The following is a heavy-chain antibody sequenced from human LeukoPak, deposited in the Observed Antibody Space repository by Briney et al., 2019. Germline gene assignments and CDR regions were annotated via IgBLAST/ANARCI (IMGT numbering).Heavy chain of an antibody. V-gene: IGHV4-4*07. CDR1: GGSVSSCY. J-gene: IGHJ6*03. Sequence: SETLSLTCTVSGGSVSSCYWSWIRQPAGQGLAWIGRSYTSGSTNYNPSLKSRVTMSVVTSKNQFSLKLSSVTAADTAVYYRAREGIYDFWSGYYYYYYMDVWGKGTTVTVSS. CDR3: AREGIYDFWSGYYYYYYMDV. CDR2: SYTSGST. D-gene: IGHD3-3*01.